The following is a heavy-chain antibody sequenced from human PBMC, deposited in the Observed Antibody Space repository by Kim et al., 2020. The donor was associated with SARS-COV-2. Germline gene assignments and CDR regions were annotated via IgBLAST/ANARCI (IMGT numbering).Heavy chain of an antibody. CDR3: AKAISYGDDDIY. V-gene: IGHV3-30*02. D-gene: IGHD4-17*01. Sequence: YYADSVKGRFTNSRDNSKNTLYLQMNSLRAEDTAVYYCAKAISYGDDDIYWGQGTLVTVSS. J-gene: IGHJ4*02.